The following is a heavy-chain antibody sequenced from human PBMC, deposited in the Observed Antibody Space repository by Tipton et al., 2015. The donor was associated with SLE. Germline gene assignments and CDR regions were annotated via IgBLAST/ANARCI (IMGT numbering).Heavy chain of an antibody. CDR1: GGSISSSSYY. D-gene: IGHD3-22*01. V-gene: IGHV4-39*01. CDR3: ARHDYYDRSGYFDS. J-gene: IGHJ4*02. Sequence: TLSLTCSVAGGSISSSSYYWGWIRQPPGKGLEWIGSIYFRGSAYYNPSLKSRVTISVDTSKNHFSLMLSSVTAADTAVYYCARHDYYDRSGYFDSWGQGSLVTVSS. CDR2: IYFRGSA.